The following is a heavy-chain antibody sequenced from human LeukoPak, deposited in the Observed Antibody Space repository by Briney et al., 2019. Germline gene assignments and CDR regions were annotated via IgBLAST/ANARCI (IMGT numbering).Heavy chain of an antibody. CDR1: GYTFTGYC. Sequence: GASVKVSCKASGYTFTGYCMPWVRQAPGQGLEWMGWINPNSGGANYAQKFQGRVTMTRDTSISTAYIELPRLRSDDPAVYYCARGEIDVVVPNWFDTWGRATLVSVSS. D-gene: IGHD2-2*01. V-gene: IGHV1-2*02. CDR2: INPNSGGA. CDR3: ARGEIDVVVPNWFDT. J-gene: IGHJ5*02.